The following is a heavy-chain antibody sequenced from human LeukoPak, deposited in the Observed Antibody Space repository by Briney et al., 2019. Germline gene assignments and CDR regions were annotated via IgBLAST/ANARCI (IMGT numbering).Heavy chain of an antibody. J-gene: IGHJ6*03. Sequence: GGSLRLSCAASGFTFSSYWMSWVRQAPGKGLEWVANIKQDGNEKYYVDSVKGRFTISRDNAKNSLYLQMNSLRAEDTAVYYCARGREDGGNSYYYYYYMDVWGKGTTVTVSS. D-gene: IGHD4-23*01. CDR1: GFTFSSYW. CDR3: ARGREDGGNSYYYYYYMDV. V-gene: IGHV3-7*01. CDR2: IKQDGNEK.